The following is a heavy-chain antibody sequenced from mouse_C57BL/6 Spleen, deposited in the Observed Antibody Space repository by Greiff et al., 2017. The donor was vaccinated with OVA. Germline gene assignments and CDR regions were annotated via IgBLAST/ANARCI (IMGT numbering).Heavy chain of an antibody. V-gene: IGHV5-17*01. Sequence: EVHLVESGGGLVKPGGSLKLSCAASGFTFSDYGMHWVRQAPEKGLEWVAYISSGSSTIYYADTVKGRFTISRDNAKNTLFLQMTSLRSEDTAMYYCARLTGMAYWGQGTLVTVSA. D-gene: IGHD4-1*01. CDR3: ARLTGMAY. CDR2: ISSGSSTI. CDR1: GFTFSDYG. J-gene: IGHJ3*01.